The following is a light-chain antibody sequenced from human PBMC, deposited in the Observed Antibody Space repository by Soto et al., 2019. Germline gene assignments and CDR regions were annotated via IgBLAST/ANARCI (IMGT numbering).Light chain of an antibody. J-gene: IGLJ3*02. CDR1: SSNIGSNN. CDR2: GTN. CDR3: QSYDNSLSGSRV. V-gene: IGLV1-40*01. Sequence: QSVLTQPPSASATPGQRVTISCSGSSSNIGSNNVEWYQHLPGTAPKLLIYGTNNRPSGVPDRFSGSKSGMSASLAITGLQAADEANYYCQSYDNSLSGSRVFGGGTKLTVL.